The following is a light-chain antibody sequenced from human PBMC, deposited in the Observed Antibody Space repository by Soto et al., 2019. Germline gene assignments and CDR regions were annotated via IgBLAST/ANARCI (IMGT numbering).Light chain of an antibody. CDR2: GSS. CDR1: QSVSNNY. J-gene: IGKJ2*01. Sequence: EVVLTQSPGTLSLSPGERATLSCRASQSVSNNYFARYQQKPGQAPRLLIFGSSDRATGIPDRFSGSGSGTDFTLTISRLEPEDFAVYYCQQYGGSPPYTFGQGTKLEIK. CDR3: QQYGGSPPYT. V-gene: IGKV3-20*01.